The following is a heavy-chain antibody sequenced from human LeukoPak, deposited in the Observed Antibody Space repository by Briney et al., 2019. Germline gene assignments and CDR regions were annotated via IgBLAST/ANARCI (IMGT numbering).Heavy chain of an antibody. CDR1: GFTVSSHW. Sequence: GGSLRPSCAASGFTVSSHWMHWVRQVPGKGLVWVARINEDGSSIIYADSVKGRFAISSDIAENTIYLLMNSLRVEDTAIYYCIRSSGWPDSWGQGTLVTVSS. J-gene: IGHJ5*01. V-gene: IGHV3-74*01. CDR2: INEDGSSI. D-gene: IGHD6-19*01. CDR3: IRSSGWPDS.